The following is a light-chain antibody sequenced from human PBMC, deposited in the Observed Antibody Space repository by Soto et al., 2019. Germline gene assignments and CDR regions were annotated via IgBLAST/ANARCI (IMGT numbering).Light chain of an antibody. CDR1: SSDVGGYNY. CDR2: EVS. Sequence: QSALTQPPSASGSPGQSVTISCTGTSSDVGGYNYVSWYQQHPGKAPKLMIYEVSKRPSGVPDRFSGSKSGNTASLTVSGLQAEDEADDYCSSYAGSNNFEVFGGGTKLTVL. CDR3: SSYAGSNNFEV. V-gene: IGLV2-8*01. J-gene: IGLJ2*01.